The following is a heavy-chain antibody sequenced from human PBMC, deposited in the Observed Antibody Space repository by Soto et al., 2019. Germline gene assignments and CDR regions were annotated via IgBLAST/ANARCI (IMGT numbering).Heavy chain of an antibody. CDR2: ISSSSSYT. CDR1: GVTFSSYS. J-gene: IGHJ6*03. CDR3: ATTTRYYMDV. Sequence: EVQLVESGGGLVKPGGSLRLSCAASGVTFSSYSMNWVRQPPGKGLEWVSSISSSSSYTYYADSVQGRFTISRDNAKNSLYLQMNSLSAEDTAVYYCATTTRYYMDVWGKGTTVTVSS. D-gene: IGHD1-1*01. V-gene: IGHV3-21*01.